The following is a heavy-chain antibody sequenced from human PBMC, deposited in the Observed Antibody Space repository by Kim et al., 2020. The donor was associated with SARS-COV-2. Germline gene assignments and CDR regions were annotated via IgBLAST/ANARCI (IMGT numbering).Heavy chain of an antibody. CDR2: LYSGGIT. CDR3: ARESGFAYTTYYYYGLDV. J-gene: IGHJ6*02. Sequence: GGSLRLSCAASGFTVSSNYMSWVRQAPGKGLEWVSVLYSGGITYYADSVKGRFTISRDNSKNTLFLQMNNLRAEDTAMYYCARESGFAYTTYYYYGLDVWGQGTTVTVSS. CDR1: GFTVSSNY. D-gene: IGHD3-16*01. V-gene: IGHV3-53*01.